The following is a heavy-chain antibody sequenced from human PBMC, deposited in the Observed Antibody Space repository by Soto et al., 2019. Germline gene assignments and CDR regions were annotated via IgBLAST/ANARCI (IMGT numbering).Heavy chain of an antibody. J-gene: IGHJ5*02. V-gene: IGHV4-59*08. CDR2: IYYSGST. CDR1: GGSISSYY. D-gene: IGHD3-22*01. Sequence: SETLSLTCTVSGGSISSYYWSWIRQPPGKGLEWIGYIYYSGSTNYNPSLKSRVTISVDTSKNQFSLKLSSVTAADTAVYYCARHDRKTVVFDPWGQGTLVTVSS. CDR3: ARHDRKTVVFDP.